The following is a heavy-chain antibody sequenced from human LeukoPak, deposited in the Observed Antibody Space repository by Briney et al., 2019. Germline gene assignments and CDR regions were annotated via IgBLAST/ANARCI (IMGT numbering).Heavy chain of an antibody. D-gene: IGHD6-13*01. CDR1: GFTFSSYA. Sequence: GGSLRLSCAASGFTFSSYAMSWVRQAPGRGLEWVSVICVSGGSTFFADSVKGRFTISRDNSKNTLFLQMNSLRAEDTAVYYCARLGAAADLDSFYGMDVWGHGTTVTVSS. CDR2: ICVSGGST. CDR3: ARLGAAADLDSFYGMDV. J-gene: IGHJ6*02. V-gene: IGHV3-23*01.